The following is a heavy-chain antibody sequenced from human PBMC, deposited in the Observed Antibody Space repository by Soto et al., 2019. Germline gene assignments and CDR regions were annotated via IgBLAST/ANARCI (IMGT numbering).Heavy chain of an antibody. Sequence: WGSLRLSCAASGFTFSSYGMHWVRQAPGKGLEWVAVISYDGSNKYYADSVKGRFTISRDNSKNTLYLQMNSLRAEDTAVYYCANTISSWFGELFFWGQGTLVTVSS. CDR3: ANTISSWFGELFF. D-gene: IGHD3-10*01. J-gene: IGHJ4*02. CDR1: GFTFSSYG. V-gene: IGHV3-30*18. CDR2: ISYDGSNK.